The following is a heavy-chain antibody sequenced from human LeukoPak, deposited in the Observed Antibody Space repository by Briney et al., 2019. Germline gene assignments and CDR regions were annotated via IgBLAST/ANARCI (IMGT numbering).Heavy chain of an antibody. D-gene: IGHD1-14*01. CDR1: GYSFTDYY. V-gene: IGHV1-2*02. CDR2: IYPNSGVT. CDR3: VRDVRAGRNDAFDV. Sequence: ASVKVSCKASGYSFTDYYIHWVRQAPGQGLEWMGWIYPNSGVTNYAQSFQGRVTVTRDTSISAAYMDLSSLTSDDTAVYFCVRDVRAGRNDAFDVWGQGTMVTVSP. J-gene: IGHJ3*01.